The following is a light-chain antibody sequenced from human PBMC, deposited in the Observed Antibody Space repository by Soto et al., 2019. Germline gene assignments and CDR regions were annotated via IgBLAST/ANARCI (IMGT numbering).Light chain of an antibody. J-gene: IGLJ2*01. Sequence: QSVLTQSPSASASPGASVKLTCTLSSAHSSYAIAWHQQQPEKGPRYLMKVNSDGSHSMGDGIPDRFSGSSSGTERYLTISSLQSEDEADYYCQTWGTGSVVFGGGTKLTVL. CDR1: SAHSSYA. CDR2: VNSDGSH. V-gene: IGLV4-69*01. CDR3: QTWGTGSVV.